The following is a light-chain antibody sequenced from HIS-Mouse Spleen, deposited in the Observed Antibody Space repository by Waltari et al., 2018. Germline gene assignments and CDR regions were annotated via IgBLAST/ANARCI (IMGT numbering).Light chain of an antibody. CDR3: CSYAGSSTFV. Sequence: QSALTQPASVSGSPGQSITISCTGTSSDVGSYNLVSWYQQHPGKAPKLMIYEGSKRPSGVSNRFSGYKSGNTASLTISGLQAEDESDYYCCSYAGSSTFVFGGGTQLTAL. CDR2: EGS. V-gene: IGLV2-23*03. J-gene: IGLJ7*02. CDR1: SSDVGSYNL.